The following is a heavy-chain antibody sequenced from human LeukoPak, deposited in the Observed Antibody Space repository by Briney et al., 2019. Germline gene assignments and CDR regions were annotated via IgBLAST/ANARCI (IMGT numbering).Heavy chain of an antibody. CDR3: ARVPRGGTTDY. J-gene: IGHJ4*02. CDR2: IYYGGTT. Sequence: SETLSLTCTVGGASISNYYWSWRRQPPGEGLEGIVYIYYGGTTNYNPSLDSRLSISVDTYKNQFSLKLNSVTAADTAVYFCARVPRGGTTDYWGQGPLVTVSS. D-gene: IGHD1-14*01. V-gene: IGHV4-59*01. CDR1: GASISNYY.